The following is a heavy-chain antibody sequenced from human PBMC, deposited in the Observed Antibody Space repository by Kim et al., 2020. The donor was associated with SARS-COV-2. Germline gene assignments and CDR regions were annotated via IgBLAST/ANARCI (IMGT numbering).Heavy chain of an antibody. CDR3: ARRGGYDFWSGYGGGNYFDY. CDR1: GGSFSGYY. D-gene: IGHD3-3*01. Sequence: SETLSLTCAVYGGSFSGYYWSWIRQPPGKGLEWIGEINHSGSTNYNPSLKSRVTISVDTSKNQFSLKLSSVTAADTAVYYCARRGGYDFWSGYGGGNYFDYWGQGTLVTVSS. CDR2: INHSGST. J-gene: IGHJ4*02. V-gene: IGHV4-34*01.